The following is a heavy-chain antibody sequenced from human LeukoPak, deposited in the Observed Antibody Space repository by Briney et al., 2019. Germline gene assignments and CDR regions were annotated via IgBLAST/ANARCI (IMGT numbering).Heavy chain of an antibody. D-gene: IGHD6-19*01. CDR1: GASMSSFY. CDR2: ISNTGIT. V-gene: IGHV4-4*07. CDR3: ATYSGWYHFDH. J-gene: IGHJ4*02. Sequence: PSETLSLTCTVSGASMSSFYWSWFRQTGVKGLEWIGHISNTGITNYNPSLKSRLIMSVDTSKSQFSLILTSVTAADTAVYYCATYSGWYHFDHWGQGTLVTVSS.